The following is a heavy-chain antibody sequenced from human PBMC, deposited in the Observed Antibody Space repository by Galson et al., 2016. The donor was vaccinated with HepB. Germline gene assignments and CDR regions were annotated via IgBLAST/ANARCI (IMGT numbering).Heavy chain of an antibody. CDR2: IHYTGST. D-gene: IGHD3-10*01. Sequence: SETLSLTCNVSGDSISGTNYCWGWIRQPPGRGLEWIGSIHYTGSTNYSPSLESRVTISVDTSKNHLSLSLSSVTAADTAVYYCASLIILGSGNFFDFWGQGTLVTVSS. CDR1: GDSISGTNYC. V-gene: IGHV4-39*01. CDR3: ASLIILGSGNFFDF. J-gene: IGHJ4*02.